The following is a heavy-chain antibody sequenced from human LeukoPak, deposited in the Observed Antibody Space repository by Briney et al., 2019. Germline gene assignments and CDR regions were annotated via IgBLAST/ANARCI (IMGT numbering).Heavy chain of an antibody. Sequence: SETLSLTCTVSGGSISSGGYYWSWIRQPPGKGLEWIGYIYYSGSTYYNPSLKSRVTISVDTSKNQFSLKLSSVTAADTAVYYCATVRVAARPDDAFDIYGRGKRATVTS. CDR1: GGSISSGGYY. CDR2: IYYSGST. V-gene: IGHV4-31*03. J-gene: IGHJ3*02. CDR3: ATVRVAARPDDAFDI. D-gene: IGHD6-6*01.